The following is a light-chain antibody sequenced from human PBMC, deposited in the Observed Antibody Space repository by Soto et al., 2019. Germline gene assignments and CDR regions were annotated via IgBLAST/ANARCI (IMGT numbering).Light chain of an antibody. CDR3: QQYSGPRT. V-gene: IGKV1-5*01. CDR2: DAS. Sequence: DIQMTQSPSTLSASVGDRVTITCQASQNINYWLAWYQQKLGSPPKLLIYDASNLGHGVPSRFSGGGSGTHLTFHISSLRPDYVATYYCQQYSGPRTFGQGTKVEI. J-gene: IGKJ1*01. CDR1: QNINYW.